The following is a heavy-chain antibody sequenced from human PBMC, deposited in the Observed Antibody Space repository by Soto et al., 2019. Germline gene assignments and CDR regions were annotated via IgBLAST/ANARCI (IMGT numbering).Heavy chain of an antibody. CDR1: GFTFDDYA. CDR2: ISWNSGSI. D-gene: IGHD1-26*01. V-gene: IGHV3-9*01. Sequence: SLRLSCAASGFTFDDYAMHWVRQAPGKGLEWVSGISWNSGSIGYADSVKGRFTISRDNAKNSLYLQMNSLRADDTAFYYCAKDLAGGATYYYYYGMDVWGQGTTVTVSS. CDR3: AKDLAGGATYYYYYGMDV. J-gene: IGHJ6*02.